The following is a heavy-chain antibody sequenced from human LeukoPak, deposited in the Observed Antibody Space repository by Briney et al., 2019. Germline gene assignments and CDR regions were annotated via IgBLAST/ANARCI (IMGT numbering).Heavy chain of an antibody. Sequence: GSSVKVSCTASGGTFSSYAISWVRQAPGQGLEWMGRIIPILGIANYAQKFQGRVTITADKSTSTAYMELSSLRSEDTAVYYCAREGVYCSSTSCYANAFDIWGQGTMVTVSS. V-gene: IGHV1-69*04. CDR1: GGTFSSYA. CDR2: IIPILGIA. J-gene: IGHJ3*02. D-gene: IGHD2-2*01. CDR3: AREGVYCSSTSCYANAFDI.